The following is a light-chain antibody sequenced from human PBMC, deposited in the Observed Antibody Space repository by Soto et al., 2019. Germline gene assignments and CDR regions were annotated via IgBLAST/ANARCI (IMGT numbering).Light chain of an antibody. Sequence: DIQMTHSPSTLSASVGDRVTITFRASQSISSWLAWYQQKPGKAPKLLIYKASTLKSGVPSRFSGSGSGTEFTLTISSLQPDDFATYYCQQSYSTLWTFGQGTKVDIK. CDR3: QQSYSTLWT. CDR1: QSISSW. J-gene: IGKJ1*01. CDR2: KAS. V-gene: IGKV1-5*03.